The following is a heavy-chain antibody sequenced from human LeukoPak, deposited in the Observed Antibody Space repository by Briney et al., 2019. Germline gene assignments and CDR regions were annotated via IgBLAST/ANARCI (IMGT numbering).Heavy chain of an antibody. J-gene: IGHJ4*02. V-gene: IGHV3-74*01. CDR2: INTDGSSA. D-gene: IGHD2-15*01. Sequence: GGSLRLSCAASGFTFSGYWMHWVRQAPGKGLVWVSRINTDGSSATYADAVKGRFTISRDNAKNTLYLQMNSLRAEDTAVYYCGRVITTATRHGDSWGQGTLVTVSS. CDR3: GRVITTATRHGDS. CDR1: GFTFSGYW.